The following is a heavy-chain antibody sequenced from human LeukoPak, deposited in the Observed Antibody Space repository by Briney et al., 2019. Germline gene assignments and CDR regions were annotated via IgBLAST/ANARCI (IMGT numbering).Heavy chain of an antibody. D-gene: IGHD6-19*01. CDR3: AKGRAGIDY. Sequence: GGSLRLSCTASKFTFSNYAMSWVRQAPGKGLEWVSVISGSGGSTYYADSVKGRFTISRDSSKNTLYVQMNSLRAEDTAVYYCAKGRAGIDYWGQGTLVIVSS. V-gene: IGHV3-23*01. CDR2: ISGSGGST. J-gene: IGHJ4*02. CDR1: KFTFSNYA.